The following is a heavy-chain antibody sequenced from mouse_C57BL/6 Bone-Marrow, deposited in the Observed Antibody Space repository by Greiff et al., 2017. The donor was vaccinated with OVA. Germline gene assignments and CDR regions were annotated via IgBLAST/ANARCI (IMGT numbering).Heavy chain of an antibody. CDR3: ARCYGSTYYYAMDY. CDR1: GYSFTGYY. Sequence: EVQLQESGPELVKPGASVKISCKASGYSFTGYYMNWVKQSPEKSLEWIGEINPSTGGTTYNQKFKAKATLTVDKSSSTAYMQLKSLTSEDSAVYYCARCYGSTYYYAMDYWGQGTSVTVSS. J-gene: IGHJ4*01. CDR2: INPSTGGT. D-gene: IGHD1-1*01. V-gene: IGHV1-42*01.